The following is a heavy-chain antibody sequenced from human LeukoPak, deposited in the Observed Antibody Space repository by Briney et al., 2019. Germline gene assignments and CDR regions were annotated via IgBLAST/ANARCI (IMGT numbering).Heavy chain of an antibody. CDR3: ARGLAALDY. CDR1: GGSFSGYY. CDR2: IYTSGST. Sequence: PSETLSLTCAVYGGSFSGYYWSWIRQPAGKGLEWIGRIYTSGSTNYNPSLKSRVTMSVDTSKNQFSLQLNSVTPEDTAVYYCARGLAALDYWGQGTLVTVSS. V-gene: IGHV4-59*10. D-gene: IGHD3/OR15-3a*01. J-gene: IGHJ4*02.